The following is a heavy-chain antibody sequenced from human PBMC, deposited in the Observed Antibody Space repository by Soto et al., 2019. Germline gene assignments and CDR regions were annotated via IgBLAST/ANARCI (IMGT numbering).Heavy chain of an antibody. D-gene: IGHD6-13*01. J-gene: IGHJ6*02. V-gene: IGHV1-2*04. Sequence: ASVKVSCKASGYTFTGYYMHWVRQAPGQGLEWMGWINPNSGGTNYAQKFQGWVTMTRDTSISTAYMELSRLRSDDTAVYYCARDLRRIAAAGYYYYYYGMDVWGQGTTVTVSS. CDR3: ARDLRRIAAAGYYYYYYGMDV. CDR1: GYTFTGYY. CDR2: INPNSGGT.